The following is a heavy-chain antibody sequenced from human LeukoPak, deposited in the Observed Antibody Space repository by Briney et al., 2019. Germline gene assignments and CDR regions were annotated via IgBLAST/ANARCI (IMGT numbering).Heavy chain of an antibody. CDR1: GDSVSSNSAA. J-gene: IGHJ6*04. Sequence: SQTLSLTCAISGDSVSSNSAAWNWIRRSPSRGLEWLGRTYYRSKWYNDYAVSVKSRITINPDTSKNQFSLQLNSVTPEDTAVYYCARDEYSYGYGGYYYGMDVWGKGTTVTVSS. V-gene: IGHV6-1*01. CDR3: ARDEYSYGYGGYYYGMDV. CDR2: TYYRSKWYN. D-gene: IGHD5-18*01.